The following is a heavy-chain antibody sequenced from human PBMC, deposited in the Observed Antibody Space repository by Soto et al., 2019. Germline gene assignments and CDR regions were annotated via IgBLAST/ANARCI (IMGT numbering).Heavy chain of an antibody. Sequence: ASVKVSCKASGYTFTSYDINWVRQATGQGLEWMGWMNPNSGSTGYAQKFQGRVTMTRNTSISTAYMELSSLRSEDTAVYYCARPPGYSSSWYYYGMDVWGQGTTVTVSS. D-gene: IGHD6-13*01. J-gene: IGHJ6*02. V-gene: IGHV1-8*01. CDR1: GYTFTSYD. CDR2: MNPNSGST. CDR3: ARPPGYSSSWYYYGMDV.